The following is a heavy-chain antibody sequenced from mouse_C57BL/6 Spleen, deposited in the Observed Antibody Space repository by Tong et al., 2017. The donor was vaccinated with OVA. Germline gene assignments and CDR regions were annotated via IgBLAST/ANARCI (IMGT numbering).Heavy chain of an antibody. CDR2: ISNGGGST. V-gene: IGHV5-12*01. CDR3: ARHAAYYGMDY. CDR1: GFTFSDYY. Sequence: EVQLQESGGGLVQPGGSLKLSCAASGFTFSDYYMYWVRQTPEKRLEWVAYISNGGGSTYYPDTVKGRFTISRDNAKNTLYLQMSRLKSEDTAMYYCARHAAYYGMDYWGQGTSVTVSS. J-gene: IGHJ4*01.